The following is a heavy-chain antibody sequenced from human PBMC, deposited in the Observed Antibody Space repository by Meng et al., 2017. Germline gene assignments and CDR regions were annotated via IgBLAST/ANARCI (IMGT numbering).Heavy chain of an antibody. CDR2: ISGSGGST. D-gene: IGHD3-10*01. J-gene: IGHJ4*02. V-gene: IGHV3-23*04. CDR3: AITMVRGVNRPFDY. Sequence: GQLGEFVGGLVQPGGALSRSCAASGLTFGSYAMSWVREAPGKGLEWVSAISGSGGSTYYADSVKGRFTISRDNSKNTLYLQMNSLRAEDTAVYYCAITMVRGVNRPFDYWGQGTLVTVSS. CDR1: GLTFGSYA.